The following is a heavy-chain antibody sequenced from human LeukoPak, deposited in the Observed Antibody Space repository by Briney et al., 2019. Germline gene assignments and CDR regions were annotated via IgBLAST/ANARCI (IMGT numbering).Heavy chain of an antibody. V-gene: IGHV5-51*01. CDR1: GYSFTSYW. CDR2: IYPGDSDT. J-gene: IGHJ4*02. D-gene: IGHD6-13*01. Sequence: RGESLKISCQGSGYSFTSYWIGWVRQMPGKGLEWMGIIYPGDSDTRYSPSFQGQVTISADKSISTAYLQWSSLKASDTAMYYCAATYSSSWSYFDYWGQGTLVTVSS. CDR3: AATYSSSWSYFDY.